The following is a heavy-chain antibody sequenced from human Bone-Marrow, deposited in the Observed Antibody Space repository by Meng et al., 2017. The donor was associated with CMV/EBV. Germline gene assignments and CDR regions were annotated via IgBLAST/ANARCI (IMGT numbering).Heavy chain of an antibody. CDR1: GGSISSSSYY. Sequence: SETLSLTCTVSGGSISSSSYYWGWIRQPPGKGLEWIGSIYYSGSTYYNPSLKSRVTISVDTSKNQFSLKLSSVTAADTAVYYCARRHVIASYYDFWSGYYKTANWFDPWGQGTLVTVSS. V-gene: IGHV4-39*01. J-gene: IGHJ5*02. CDR2: IYYSGST. D-gene: IGHD3-3*01. CDR3: ARRHVIASYYDFWSGYYKTANWFDP.